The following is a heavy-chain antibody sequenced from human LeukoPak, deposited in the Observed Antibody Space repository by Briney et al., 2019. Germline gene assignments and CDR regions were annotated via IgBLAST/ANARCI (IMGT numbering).Heavy chain of an antibody. Sequence: GGSLRLSCEASGFTVSRTYMSWVRQAPGKGLEWVAAIYSNGNTYYTDSVKGRFTISRDDSRNSLDLQMNSLRAEDTAVYYCASSAPPPTDTHYYYMNVWGTGTTVTVSS. CDR1: GFTVSRTY. V-gene: IGHV3-53*01. D-gene: IGHD6-19*01. CDR3: ASSAPPPTDTHYYYMNV. J-gene: IGHJ6*03. CDR2: IYSNGNT.